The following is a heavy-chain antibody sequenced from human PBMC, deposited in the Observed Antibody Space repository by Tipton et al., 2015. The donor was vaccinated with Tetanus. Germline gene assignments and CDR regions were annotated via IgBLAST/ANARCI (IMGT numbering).Heavy chain of an antibody. CDR2: IYPGDSDT. Sequence: VQLVQSGAEVKKPGASLKISCKGSGYSFTSYWIGWVRQMPGNCLEWMGIIYPGDSDTRYSPTFQGQVTISADKSISTAYLQWSSRKASDTAMYYCARGELGNPRGYCRGGSCHLDYWGQGTLVTVSS. V-gene: IGHV5-51*01. CDR1: GYSFTSYW. J-gene: IGHJ4*02. CDR3: ARGELGNPRGYCRGGSCHLDY. D-gene: IGHD2-15*01.